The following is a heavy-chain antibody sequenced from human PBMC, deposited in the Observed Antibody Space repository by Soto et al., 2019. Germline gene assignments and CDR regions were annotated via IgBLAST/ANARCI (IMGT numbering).Heavy chain of an antibody. D-gene: IGHD3-9*01. J-gene: IGHJ4*02. CDR3: ATGEDWLPLQALCY. Sequence: ASVKVSCKASGYTFTSYGISWVRQAPGQGLEWMGWISAYNGNTNYAQKLQGRVTMTTDTSTITAHMELRSLRSDDTAVYYCATGEDWLPLQALCYWGQGTLVTVSS. CDR2: ISAYNGNT. V-gene: IGHV1-18*01. CDR1: GYTFTSYG.